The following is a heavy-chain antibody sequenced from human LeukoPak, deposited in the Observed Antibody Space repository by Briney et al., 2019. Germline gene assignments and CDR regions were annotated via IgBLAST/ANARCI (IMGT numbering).Heavy chain of an antibody. CDR1: GYTFTGYY. CDR2: INPNSGGT. J-gene: IGHJ5*02. V-gene: IGHV1-2*06. Sequence: GASVKVSCKASGYTFTGYYMHWVRQAPGQGLEWMGRINPNSGGTNYAQKFQGRVTMTRDTSISIAYMELSRLRSDDTAVYYCARADYGDNWFDPWGQGTLVTVSS. CDR3: ARADYGDNWFDP. D-gene: IGHD4-17*01.